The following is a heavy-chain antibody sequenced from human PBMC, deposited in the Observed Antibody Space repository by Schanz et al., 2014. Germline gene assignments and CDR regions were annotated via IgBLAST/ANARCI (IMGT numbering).Heavy chain of an antibody. Sequence: QVQLQESGPGLVKPSGTLSLTCAVSGASISSSNWWSWVRQPPGKGLEWIGEIYHSGNTNYNASLKSRVPISVAKSKNHFSLKGSSVTAADTAVYYCARDTTWRLDLWGRGTLVTVSS. V-gene: IGHV4-4*02. CDR3: ARDTTWRLDL. J-gene: IGHJ2*01. CDR1: GASISSSNW. D-gene: IGHD1-1*01. CDR2: IYHSGNT.